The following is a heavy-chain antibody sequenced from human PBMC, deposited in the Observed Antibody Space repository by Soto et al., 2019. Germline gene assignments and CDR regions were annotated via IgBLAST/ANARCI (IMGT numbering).Heavy chain of an antibody. J-gene: IGHJ4*02. D-gene: IGHD3-9*01. CDR1: GFTFSSYA. CDR3: ANAAGATGYPTPLDY. Sequence: PGGSLRLSCAASGFTFSSYAMSWVRQAPGKGLEWVSAISGSGGSTYYADSVKGRFTISRDNSKNTLYLQMNSLRAEDTAVYYCANAAGATGYPTPLDYWGQGTLVTVSS. CDR2: ISGSGGST. V-gene: IGHV3-23*01.